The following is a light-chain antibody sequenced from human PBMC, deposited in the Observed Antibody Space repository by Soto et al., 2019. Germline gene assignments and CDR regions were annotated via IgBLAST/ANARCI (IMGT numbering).Light chain of an antibody. J-gene: IGKJ1*01. V-gene: IGKV1-5*01. CDR1: QSISSW. CDR2: DAS. CDR3: QQYNSYSPTT. Sequence: DIQMTQSPSTLSASVGDRVTITCRASQSISSWLAWYQQKPGKAPTLLIYDASSLESGVPSRFSGSGSGTEFSLTISSMQPDDFATYYCQQYNSYSPTTFGQGTKVEIK.